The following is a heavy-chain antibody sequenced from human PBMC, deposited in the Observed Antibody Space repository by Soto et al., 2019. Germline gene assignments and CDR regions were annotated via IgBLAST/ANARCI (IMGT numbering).Heavy chain of an antibody. CDR3: ARDPEWELPFFDY. Sequence: VSFSSKSLWSARHSPGQGLEWMGGIIPIFGTANYAQKFQGRVTITADESTSTAYMELSSLRSEDTAVYYCARDPEWELPFFDYWGQGTLVTVSS. V-gene: IGHV1-69*01. CDR2: IIPIFGTA. D-gene: IGHD1-26*01. CDR1: VSFSSKS. J-gene: IGHJ4*02.